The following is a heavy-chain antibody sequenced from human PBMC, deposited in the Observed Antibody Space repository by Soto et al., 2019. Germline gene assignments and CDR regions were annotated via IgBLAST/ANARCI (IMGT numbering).Heavy chain of an antibody. CDR3: ARGDATKIVVTTYYGMDV. CDR1: GGTLSNYG. D-gene: IGHD4-17*01. J-gene: IGHJ6*02. Sequence: QVQLVQSGAEVKKPGSSVKVSCKASGGTLSNYGISWVRQAPGQGLEWMGGIIPVFGTANYAQKFQGRVTITADESTSTVYMDVTSLRSEDTAVYYCARGDATKIVVTTYYGMDVWGQGTTVTVSS. V-gene: IGHV1-69*12. CDR2: IIPVFGTA.